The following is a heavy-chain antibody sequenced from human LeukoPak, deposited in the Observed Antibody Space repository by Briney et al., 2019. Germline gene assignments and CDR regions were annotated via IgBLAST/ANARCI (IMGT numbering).Heavy chain of an antibody. CDR3: ARVEMATMVHY. CDR1: GYTFTSYY. CDR2: INPSGGST. Sequence: ASVKVSCTASGYTFTSYYMHWVRQAPGQGLEWMGIINPSGGSTSYAQKFQGRVTMTRDTSTSTVYMELSSLRSEDTAVYYCARVEMATMVHYWGQGTLVTVSS. V-gene: IGHV1-46*01. D-gene: IGHD5-24*01. J-gene: IGHJ4*02.